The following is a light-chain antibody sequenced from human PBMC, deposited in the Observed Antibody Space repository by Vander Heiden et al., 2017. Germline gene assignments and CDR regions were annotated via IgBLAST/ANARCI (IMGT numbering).Light chain of an antibody. J-gene: IGKJ5*01. CDR3: QQYNSYPIT. CDR2: AAS. Sequence: DIQMTQSPSSLSASVGDRVTITCRASQGIRNHVAWFQQRPGKPPKSLIYAASILQSGVPPKFSGSGSGTDFTLTISSLQPEDFASYYCQQYNSYPITFGQGTRLEIK. V-gene: IGKV1-16*02. CDR1: QGIRNH.